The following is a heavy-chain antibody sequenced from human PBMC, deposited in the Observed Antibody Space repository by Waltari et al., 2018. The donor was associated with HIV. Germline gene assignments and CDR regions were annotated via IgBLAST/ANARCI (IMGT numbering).Heavy chain of an antibody. CDR2: MYSGGTA. V-gene: IGHV3-66*01. D-gene: IGHD1-26*01. Sequence: EVQLVESGGGLVQPGGSLRLSGAASGFSVIRNYMSWVRQAPGEGLDGGSIMYSGGTAHYADSVRVRVTISRDNSKNTLYLQMNSLRVEDTAMYYCVRDPLWWGGNRGLTPHWGQGTLVTVSS. J-gene: IGHJ4*02. CDR1: GFSVIRNY. CDR3: VRDPLWWGGNRGLTPH.